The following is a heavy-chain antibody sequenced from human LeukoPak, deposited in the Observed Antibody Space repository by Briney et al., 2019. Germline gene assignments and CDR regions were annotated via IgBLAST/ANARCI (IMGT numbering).Heavy chain of an antibody. CDR1: GGTFSNYA. D-gene: IGHD6-25*01. CDR2: IIPMFGSA. Sequence: SVKVSCKASGGTFSNYAVSWVRQAPGQGLEWLGGIIPMFGSAKYAQQFQNRVTITTDEATTTAYMELISLRSDDTAVYFCVRRQALRGRHRAFDPWGQGTLVTVTS. CDR3: VRRQALRGRHRAFDP. V-gene: IGHV1-69*05. J-gene: IGHJ5*02.